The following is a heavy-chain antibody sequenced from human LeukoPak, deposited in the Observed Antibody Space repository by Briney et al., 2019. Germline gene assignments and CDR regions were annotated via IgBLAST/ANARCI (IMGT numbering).Heavy chain of an antibody. V-gene: IGHV1-69*11. Sequence: SVKVSCKASGGTFSSYAFSWVRQAPGQGLEWMGRIIPILATEFYAQKVQDRLTITADPSTSTAYMELSSLRSDDTAVYYCARDRRAAGGFFSPEYWGQGSQVTVSS. CDR3: ARDRRAAGGFFSPEY. D-gene: IGHD6-13*01. CDR2: IIPILATE. CDR1: GGTFSSYA. J-gene: IGHJ4*02.